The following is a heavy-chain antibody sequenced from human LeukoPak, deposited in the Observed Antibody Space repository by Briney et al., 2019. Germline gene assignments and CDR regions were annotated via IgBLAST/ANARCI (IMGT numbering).Heavy chain of an antibody. CDR2: IYYSGST. V-gene: IGHV4-59*08. CDR3: ARHSGASIPALS. D-gene: IGHD2-2*01. CDR1: GGSISSYY. J-gene: IGHJ5*02. Sequence: SETLSLTCTVSGGSISSYYWSWIRQPPGKGLEWIGYIYYSGSTNYNPSLKSRVTISVDTSKNQFSLKLSSVTAADTAVYYCARHSGASIPALSWGQGTLVTVSS.